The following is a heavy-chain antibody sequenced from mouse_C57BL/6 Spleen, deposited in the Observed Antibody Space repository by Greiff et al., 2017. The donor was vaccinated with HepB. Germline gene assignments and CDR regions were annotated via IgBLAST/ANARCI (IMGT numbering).Heavy chain of an antibody. CDR1: GYTFTSYW. CDR2: IHPNSGST. CDR3: ARDIYYGNYGYFDY. D-gene: IGHD2-1*01. V-gene: IGHV1-64*01. Sequence: VQLQQPGAELVKPGASVKLSCKASGYTFTSYWMHWVKQRPGQGLEWIGMIHPNSGSTNYNEKFKSKATLTVDKSSSTAYMQLSSLTSEDSAVYYCARDIYYGNYGYFDYWGKGTTLTVSS. J-gene: IGHJ2*01.